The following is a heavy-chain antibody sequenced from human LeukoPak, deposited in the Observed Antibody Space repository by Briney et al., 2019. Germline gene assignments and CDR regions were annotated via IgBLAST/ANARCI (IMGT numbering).Heavy chain of an antibody. CDR2: IQFDGTTE. CDR1: GFTLIDYN. V-gene: IGHV3-30*02. Sequence: PGGSLRLSCGASGFTLIDYNMHWVRQAPGKGLEYVAFIQFDGTTEYYTDSVKGRFTMSRDKSKNTLYLQMNSLRGGDTAVYYCARGAAVALGLWGQGTLVTVSS. J-gene: IGHJ4*02. D-gene: IGHD6-19*01. CDR3: ARGAAVALGL.